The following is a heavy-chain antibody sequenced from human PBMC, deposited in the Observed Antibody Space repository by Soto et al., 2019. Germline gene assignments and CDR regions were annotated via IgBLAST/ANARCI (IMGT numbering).Heavy chain of an antibody. D-gene: IGHD3-16*02. J-gene: IGHJ5*02. CDR1: GYTFTSYG. V-gene: IGHV1-18*01. CDR3: AGAQNYVWGSYRQNWLDP. Sequence: GAPVKVSCKASGYTFTSYGISWVRQAPGQGLEWMGWINSYNGNTNYAQKLQGRVTMTTDTSTSTAYMELRSLRSDDTAVYYCAGAQNYVWGSYRQNWLDPWGQGTLVTVSS. CDR2: INSYNGNT.